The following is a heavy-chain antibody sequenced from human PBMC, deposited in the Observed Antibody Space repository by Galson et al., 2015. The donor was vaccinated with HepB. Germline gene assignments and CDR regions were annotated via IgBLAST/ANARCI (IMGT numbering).Heavy chain of an antibody. D-gene: IGHD3-16*01. CDR2: SRRNANNYAT. CDR1: AFTYSVPV. CDR3: SRLGDLAGYSSA. Sequence: SLRLSCAAPAFTYSVPVMHWVRQTSGKGLESVRRSRRNANNYATTSAASVKGRFIISRDDSKNTAFLQMNSLKTEDTAVYYCSRLGDLAGYSSAWGQGTLVTVSS. V-gene: IGHV3-73*01. J-gene: IGHJ5*02.